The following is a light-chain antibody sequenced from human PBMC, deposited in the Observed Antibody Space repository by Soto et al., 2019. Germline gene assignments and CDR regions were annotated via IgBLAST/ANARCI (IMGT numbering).Light chain of an antibody. V-gene: IGLV2-14*01. CDR3: SSYTSSSTLV. Sequence: QSALTQPASVSGSPGQSITISCTGTSSDVGGYNYVSWYQQHPGKAPKLMIYDVSNRPSGVSNSFSGSKSGNTASLTISGLQVEDEADYYCSSYTSSSTLVFGGGTKLTVL. CDR1: SSDVGGYNY. CDR2: DVS. J-gene: IGLJ2*01.